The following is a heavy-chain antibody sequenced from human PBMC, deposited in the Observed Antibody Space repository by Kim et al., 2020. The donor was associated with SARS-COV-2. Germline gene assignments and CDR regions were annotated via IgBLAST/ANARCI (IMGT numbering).Heavy chain of an antibody. CDR3: ARDKAVLWFGESHAFDI. Sequence: SVKGRFTISRDNAKNSLYLKMNSLRDEDTAVYYCARDKAVLWFGESHAFDIWGQGTMVTVSS. V-gene: IGHV3-48*02. D-gene: IGHD3-10*01. J-gene: IGHJ3*02.